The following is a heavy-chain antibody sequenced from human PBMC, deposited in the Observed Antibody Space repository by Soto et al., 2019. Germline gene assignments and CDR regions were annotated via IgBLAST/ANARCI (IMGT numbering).Heavy chain of an antibody. CDR2: ISHSGST. CDR1: GGSINSANYY. Sequence: SETLSLTCSVSGGSINSANYYWSWIRQHPGKGLESIGYISHSGSTYYNPSLKSRVTISSDTSKNQFSLKLSSATAADTAVYYCARRSGIAVVPAGCLCWFDHWGQGTQVTVSS. V-gene: IGHV4-31*03. J-gene: IGHJ5*02. D-gene: IGHD2-2*01. CDR3: ARRSGIAVVPAGCLCWFDH.